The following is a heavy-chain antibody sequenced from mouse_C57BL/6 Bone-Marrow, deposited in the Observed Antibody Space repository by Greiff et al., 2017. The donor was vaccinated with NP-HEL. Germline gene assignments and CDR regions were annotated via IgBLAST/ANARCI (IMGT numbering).Heavy chain of an antibody. Sequence: VQLQQSGAELVKPGASVKLSCKASGYTFTSYWMHWVKQRPGQGLEWIGMIHPNSGSTNYNEKFKRKATLTVDKSSSTDYMQLSSLTSEDSAVYYCARSLYDYDGLYYAMDYWGQGTSVTVSS. V-gene: IGHV1-64*01. CDR1: GYTFTSYW. CDR3: ARSLYDYDGLYYAMDY. D-gene: IGHD2-4*01. CDR2: IHPNSGST. J-gene: IGHJ4*01.